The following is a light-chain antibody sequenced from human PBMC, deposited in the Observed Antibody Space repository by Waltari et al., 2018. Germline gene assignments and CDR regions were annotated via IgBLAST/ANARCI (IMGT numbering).Light chain of an antibody. CDR1: QNVNNN. J-gene: IGKJ1*01. CDR2: WAS. CDR3: QEYNIYSRT. V-gene: IGKV4-1*01. Sequence: DIVMTQSPDSLAVSPGERATLSCRASQNVNNNLAWYQQKPGQPPKLLIYWASTRESGVPDRFSGSGSGTDFTLTISSLQPDDFATYYCQEYNIYSRTFGQGTKVDIK.